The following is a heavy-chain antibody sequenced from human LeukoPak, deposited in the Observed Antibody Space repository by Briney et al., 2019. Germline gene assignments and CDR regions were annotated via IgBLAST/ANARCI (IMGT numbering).Heavy chain of an antibody. J-gene: IGHJ4*02. CDR3: VRRMVGAIRPFDY. CDR1: GGSNSSGDYY. V-gene: IGHV4-30-4*01. CDR2: VYYSGST. Sequence: SQTLSLTCTVSGGSNSSGDYYWSWIRQPPGKGLEWIGYVYYSGSTYYNPSLKSRVTISVDTSKNQFSPKLSSVTAADTAVYYCVRRMVGAIRPFDYWGQGTLVTVSS. D-gene: IGHD1-26*01.